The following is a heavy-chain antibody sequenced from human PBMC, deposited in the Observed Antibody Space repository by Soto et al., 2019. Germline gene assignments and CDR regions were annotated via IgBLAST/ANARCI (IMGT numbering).Heavy chain of an antibody. D-gene: IGHD2-2*01. V-gene: IGHV1-46*01. CDR1: GYTFTSYY. Sequence: ASVKVSCKASGYTFTSYYMHWVRQAPGQGLEWMGIINPSGGSTSYAQKFQGRVTMTRDTSTSTVYMELSSLRAEDTAVYYCARDGVYCSSTSCSYYYYYYGMDVWGQGTTVTVSS. CDR3: ARDGVYCSSTSCSYYYYYYGMDV. CDR2: INPSGGST. J-gene: IGHJ6*02.